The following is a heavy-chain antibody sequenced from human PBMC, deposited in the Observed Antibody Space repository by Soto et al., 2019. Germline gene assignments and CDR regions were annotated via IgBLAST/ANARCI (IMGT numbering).Heavy chain of an antibody. CDR2: IYYDGSR. V-gene: IGHV4-30-4*01. CDR3: VRGNNCKTTTTCYRYFDF. Sequence: PSATLSLACTVSGVSITTDLDYWGWVRQPPGKGLEWIGYIYYDGSRYYNPSLKSPVDISMDSSQNQFSLRLDSVTGADTAIYYCVRGNNCKTTTTCYRYFDFWGRGTLVTVSS. J-gene: IGHJ4*01. CDR1: GVSITTDLDY. D-gene: IGHD2-2*02.